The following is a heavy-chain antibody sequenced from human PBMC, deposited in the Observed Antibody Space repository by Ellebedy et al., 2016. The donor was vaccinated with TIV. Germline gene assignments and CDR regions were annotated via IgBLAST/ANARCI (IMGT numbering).Heavy chain of an antibody. D-gene: IGHD1-26*01. CDR1: GGSISSSSYY. CDR3: AKHRAGSYYWGAFDI. CDR2: IYYSGST. Sequence: SETLSLTCTVSGGSISSSSYYWSWIRQPPGKGLEWIGYIYYSGSTNYNPSLKSRVTISVDTSKNQFSLDLTSVTAADTAVYYCAKHRAGSYYWGAFDIWGQGTVVTVSS. J-gene: IGHJ3*02. V-gene: IGHV4-61*05.